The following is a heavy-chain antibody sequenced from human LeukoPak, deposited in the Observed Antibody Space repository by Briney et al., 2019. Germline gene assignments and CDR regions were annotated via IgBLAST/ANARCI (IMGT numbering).Heavy chain of an antibody. CDR3: VRDGDAYDFDL. V-gene: IGHV3-74*01. D-gene: IGHD5-12*01. J-gene: IGHJ4*02. CDR2: IKSDGSWT. Sequence: PGGSLRLSCAASGFSIRGYWMHWVRQAPGKGLMWVSRIKSDGSWTNYADSVRGWFTISRDNAKNTLFLQMVGLRAEDTAIYYCVRDGDAYDFDLWGQGILVTVSS. CDR1: GFSIRGYW.